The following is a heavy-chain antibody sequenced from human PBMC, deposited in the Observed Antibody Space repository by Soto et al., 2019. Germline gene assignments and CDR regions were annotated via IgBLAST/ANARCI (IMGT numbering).Heavy chain of an antibody. J-gene: IGHJ4*02. CDR3: AKDLVAIFGVAPDY. CDR2: ISGSGGST. D-gene: IGHD3-3*01. V-gene: IGHV3-23*01. CDR1: GFTFSSYA. Sequence: EVQLLESGGGLVQPGGSLRLYCAASGFTFSSYAMSWDRQAPGEGLEWVSAISGSGGSTDYADSVKGRFTISRDTSKNTLYLQMNSLRAEDTAQYDCAKDLVAIFGVAPDYWGQGTLVTVSS.